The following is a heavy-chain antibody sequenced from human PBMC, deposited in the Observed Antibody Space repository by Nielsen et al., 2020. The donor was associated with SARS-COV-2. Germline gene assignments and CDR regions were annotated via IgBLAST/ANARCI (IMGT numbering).Heavy chain of an antibody. CDR1: EITFRSYW. J-gene: IGHJ4*02. CDR2: ISWNSGSI. V-gene: IGHV3-9*01. CDR3: ARVQWSSGSFRLDY. D-gene: IGHD3-10*01. Sequence: SLKISCVVSEITFRSYWMSWVRQAPGKGLEWVSGISWNSGSIGYADSVKGRFTISRDNAKNSLYLQMNSLRAEDTALYYCARVQWSSGSFRLDYWGQGTLVTVSS.